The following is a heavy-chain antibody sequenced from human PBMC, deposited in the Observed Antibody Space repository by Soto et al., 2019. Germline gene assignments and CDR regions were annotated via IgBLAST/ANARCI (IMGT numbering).Heavy chain of an antibody. CDR3: ARAHSSSWYHPGNYYYGMDV. Sequence: GGSLRLSCAASGFTFSSYDMHWVRQATGKGLEWVSAIGTAGDTYYPGSVKGRFTISRENAKNSLYLQMNSLRAEDTAGYYCARAHSSSWYHPGNYYYGMDVWGQGTTVTVSS. D-gene: IGHD6-13*01. CDR1: GFTFSSYD. V-gene: IGHV3-13*01. CDR2: IGTAGDT. J-gene: IGHJ6*02.